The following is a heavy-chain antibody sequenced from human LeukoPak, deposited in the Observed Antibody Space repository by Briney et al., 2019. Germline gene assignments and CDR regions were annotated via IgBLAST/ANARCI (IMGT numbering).Heavy chain of an antibody. CDR3: ARVWGIRHLLLDV. J-gene: IGHJ6*02. CDR2: IYYSGST. V-gene: IGHV4-59*08. D-gene: IGHD7-27*01. CDR1: GGSISSYY. Sequence: SETLSLTCTVSGGSISSYYWRWIRQPPGKGLEWIGYIYYSGSTNYNPSLKSRVTISVDTSKNQFSLKLSSVTAADTAVYYCARVWGIRHLLLDVWGQGTTVTVSS.